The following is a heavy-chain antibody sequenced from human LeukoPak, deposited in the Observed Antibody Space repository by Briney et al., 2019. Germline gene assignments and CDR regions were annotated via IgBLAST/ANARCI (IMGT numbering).Heavy chain of an antibody. CDR3: AKEDGWHSSWYYYKGLDFDY. Sequence: GRSLRLSCAASGFTFSSYGMHWVRQAPGKGLVWVAVISYDGSNKYYADSVKGRFTISRDNSKNTLYLQMNSLRAEDTAVYYCAKEDGWHSSWYYYKGLDFDYWGQGTLVTVSS. CDR2: ISYDGSNK. D-gene: IGHD6-13*01. CDR1: GFTFSSYG. J-gene: IGHJ4*02. V-gene: IGHV3-30*18.